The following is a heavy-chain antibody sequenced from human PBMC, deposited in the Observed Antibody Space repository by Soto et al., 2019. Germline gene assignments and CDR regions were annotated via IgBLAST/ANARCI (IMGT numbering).Heavy chain of an antibody. CDR1: GFTFSNYA. CDR2: ITGSGGST. CDR3: AKDSLNYYDSYSDLAGDY. J-gene: IGHJ4*02. Sequence: GGSLRLSCAVSGFTFSNYAMSWVRQAPGKGLEWVSAITGSGGSTYYADSVKGRFTISRDNSKNTLYLQMNSLRAEDTAVYYCAKDSLNYYDSYSDLAGDYWGQGTLVTVSS. D-gene: IGHD3-22*01. V-gene: IGHV3-23*01.